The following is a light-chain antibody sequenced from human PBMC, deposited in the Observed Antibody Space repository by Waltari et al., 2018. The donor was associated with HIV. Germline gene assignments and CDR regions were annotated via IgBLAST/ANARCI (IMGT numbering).Light chain of an antibody. CDR2: DAS. V-gene: IGKV3-15*01. CDR3: QQYNNWPYT. CDR1: QSSATN. Sequence: EIVMTQSTATLWLSPGETATLSCRTRQSSATNLDWYQQKRGQAPKLLIYDASTGAAGVPPRFSGSGSGTEFNLTIDSLQSDDFAIYYCQQYNNWPYTFARGSKVEVK. J-gene: IGKJ2*01.